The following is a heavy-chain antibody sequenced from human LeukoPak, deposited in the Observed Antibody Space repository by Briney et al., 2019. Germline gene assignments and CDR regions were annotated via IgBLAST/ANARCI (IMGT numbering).Heavy chain of an antibody. V-gene: IGHV3-21*01. CDR3: ARGEYGSGSYHIDY. Sequence: GGSLRLSCAASGFTFSSYSMNWVRQAPGKGLEWVSFISSSSSYIYYADSVKGRFTISRDNAKNSLYLQMDSLRAEDTAVYYCARGEYGSGSYHIDYWGQGTLVTVSS. J-gene: IGHJ4*02. CDR1: GFTFSSYS. CDR2: ISSSSSYI. D-gene: IGHD3-10*01.